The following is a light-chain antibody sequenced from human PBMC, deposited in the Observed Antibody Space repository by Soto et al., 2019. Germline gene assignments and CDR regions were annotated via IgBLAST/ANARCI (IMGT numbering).Light chain of an antibody. Sequence: EIVLTQSPGTLSLSPGERATLSCRASQSVSSSYLAWYQQKPGQAPRPLIYGASSRATGIPDRFSGSGSGTDFTLTISRLEPEDFAVYYCQQYGIWTFGQGTKV. CDR2: GAS. J-gene: IGKJ1*01. V-gene: IGKV3-20*01. CDR1: QSVSSSY. CDR3: QQYGIWT.